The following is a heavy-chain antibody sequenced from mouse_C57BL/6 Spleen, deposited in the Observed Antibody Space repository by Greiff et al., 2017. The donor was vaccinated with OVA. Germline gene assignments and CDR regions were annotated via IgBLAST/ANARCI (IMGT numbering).Heavy chain of an antibody. J-gene: IGHJ1*03. CDR1: GYTFTSYW. D-gene: IGHD1-1*01. CDR2: IDPSDSYT. V-gene: IGHV1-50*01. CDR3: ARRDYYGSSSHFDV. Sequence: QVQLQQSGAELVKPGASVKLSCKASGYTFTSYWMQWVKQRPGQGLEWIGEIDPSDSYTNYNQKFKGKATLTVDTSSSTAYMQLSSLTSEDSAVYYCARRDYYGSSSHFDVWGTGTTVTVSS.